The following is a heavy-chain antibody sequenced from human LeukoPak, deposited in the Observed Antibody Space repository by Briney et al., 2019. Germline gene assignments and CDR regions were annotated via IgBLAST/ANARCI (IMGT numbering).Heavy chain of an antibody. Sequence: ASVKVSCKASGYTFTGYYMHWVRQAPGQGLEWMGWINPNSGGTNYAQKSQGRVTMTRDTSISTAYMELSRLRSDDTAVYYCARTYCSGGICYPNWFDPWGQGTLVTVSS. CDR2: INPNSGGT. CDR1: GYTFTGYY. V-gene: IGHV1-2*02. J-gene: IGHJ5*02. D-gene: IGHD2-15*01. CDR3: ARTYCSGGICYPNWFDP.